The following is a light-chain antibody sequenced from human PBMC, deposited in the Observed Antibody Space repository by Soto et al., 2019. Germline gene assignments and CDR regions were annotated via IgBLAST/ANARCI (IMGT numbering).Light chain of an antibody. V-gene: IGKV3-20*01. CDR1: QSISSDY. J-gene: IGKJ1*01. CDR3: QQYGPSLWT. Sequence: EGVLMQSQDTLSLSRGERATLSCRGSQSISSDYLVWYQQKPGQAPRLLIYGASSRATGIPVRFSGSGSGTDFTLTISRLEPEDFAVYYCQQYGPSLWTFGQGTKVDI. CDR2: GAS.